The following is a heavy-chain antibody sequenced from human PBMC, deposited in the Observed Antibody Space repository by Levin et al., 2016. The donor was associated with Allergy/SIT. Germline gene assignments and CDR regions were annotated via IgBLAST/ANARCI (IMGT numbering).Heavy chain of an antibody. CDR2: ISFDGSNK. CDR1: GFTFSSYG. D-gene: IGHD3-3*01. V-gene: IGHV3-30*18. J-gene: IGHJ6*02. CDR3: AKEIRDFWSGIYYYGMDV. Sequence: GGSLRLSCAASGFTFSSYGMHWVRQAPGKGLEWVAVISFDGSNKYYVDSVKGRFTISRDNSKNTLYLQMNSLRTEDTAVYYCAKEIRDFWSGIYYYGMDVWGQGTTVTVSS.